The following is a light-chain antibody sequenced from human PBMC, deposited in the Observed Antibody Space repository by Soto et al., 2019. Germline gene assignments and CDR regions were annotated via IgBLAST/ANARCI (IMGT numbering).Light chain of an antibody. J-gene: IGKJ4*01. CDR2: WSS. CDR3: QQYYSTPLT. CDR1: QSVLYSSNNKNY. V-gene: IGKV4-1*01. Sequence: DIVMTQSPDSLAVSLGERATINCKSSQSVLYSSNNKNYLAWYKQKPGQPPTLLIYWSSTRESGVPDRFSGSGSGTDFTLTISSLQAEDVAVYYCQQYYSTPLTFGGGTKVDIK.